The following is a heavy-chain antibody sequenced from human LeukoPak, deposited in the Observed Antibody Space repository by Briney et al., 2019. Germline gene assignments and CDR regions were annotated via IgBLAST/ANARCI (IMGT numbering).Heavy chain of an antibody. V-gene: IGHV4-4*07. CDR1: GGSISSYY. CDR2: IYTSGTT. Sequence: SETLSLTCTVSGGSISSYYWGWIRQPAGKGLEWIGRIYTSGTTDYNPSLKSRVTMSVDTSRKQFSLKLSSVTAADTAVYYCARGLYAVAGTSWFDPWGQGTLVTVSS. J-gene: IGHJ5*02. D-gene: IGHD6-19*01. CDR3: ARGLYAVAGTSWFDP.